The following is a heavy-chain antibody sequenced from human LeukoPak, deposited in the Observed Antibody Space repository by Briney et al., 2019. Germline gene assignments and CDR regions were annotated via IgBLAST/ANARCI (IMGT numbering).Heavy chain of an antibody. CDR2: ISTSGNII. CDR3: ARDGRWELPLYYFDY. CDR1: GFRFSDYE. D-gene: IGHD1-26*01. J-gene: IGHJ4*02. Sequence: PGGSLRLSCAASGFRFSDYEMNWVRQAPGKGLEWVLHISTSGNIIHYADSVKGRFTISRDNAKNSLYLQMNSLRTEDTALYYCARDGRWELPLYYFDYWGQGTLVTVSS. V-gene: IGHV3-48*03.